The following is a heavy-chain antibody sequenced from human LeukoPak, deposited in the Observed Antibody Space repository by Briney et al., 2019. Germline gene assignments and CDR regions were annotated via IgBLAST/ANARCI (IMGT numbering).Heavy chain of an antibody. CDR1: GGSISSSNW. D-gene: IGHD4-17*01. CDR2: IYHSGST. Sequence: PSETLSLTCAVSGGSISSSNWWSWVRQPPGKGLEWIGEIYHSGSTNYNPSLKSRVPISVDTSKNQFSLKLSSVTAADTAVYYCARQIGYGDYIDYWGQGTLVTVSS. V-gene: IGHV4-4*02. J-gene: IGHJ4*02. CDR3: ARQIGYGDYIDY.